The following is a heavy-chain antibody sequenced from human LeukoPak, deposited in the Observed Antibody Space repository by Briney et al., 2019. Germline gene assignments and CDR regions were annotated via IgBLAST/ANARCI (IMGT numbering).Heavy chain of an antibody. CDR2: ISYDGSNK. CDR1: GFTFSSYG. CDR3: AKGRVGHSPGYYYGNDAFDI. Sequence: GGSLRLSCAASGFTFSSYGMHWVRQAPGKGLEWVAVISYDGSNKYYADSVKGRFTISRDNSKNTLYLQMNSLRAEDTAVYYCAKGRVGHSPGYYYGNDAFDIWGQGTMVTVSS. J-gene: IGHJ3*02. D-gene: IGHD3-22*01. V-gene: IGHV3-30*18.